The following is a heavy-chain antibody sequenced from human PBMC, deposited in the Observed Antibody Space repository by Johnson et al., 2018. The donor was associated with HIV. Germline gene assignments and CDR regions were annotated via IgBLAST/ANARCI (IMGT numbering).Heavy chain of an antibody. Sequence: VQLVESGGGLVKPGGSLRLSCAASGFAFSDYYMAWSRQAPGKGLEWVAVIWYDGSNKYYADSVKGRFTISRDNSKNTLYLQMNSLRAEDTAVYYCAKEGGSYSMGRDAFDIRGQGTMVTVSS. CDR3: AKEGGSYSMGRDAFDI. D-gene: IGHD1-26*01. CDR1: GFAFSDYY. V-gene: IGHV3-33*06. CDR2: IWYDGSNK. J-gene: IGHJ3*02.